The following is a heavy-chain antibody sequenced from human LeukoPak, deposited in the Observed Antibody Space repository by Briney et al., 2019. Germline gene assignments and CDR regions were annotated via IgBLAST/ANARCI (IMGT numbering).Heavy chain of an antibody. Sequence: SVKVSCKASGGTFSSYAISWGRQAPGQGLEWMGGIIPIFGTANSAQKFQGRVTITTEESTSTTYMELRSLRSEDTAVYYCARDRGSYYGSGSYYGIFDYWGQGTLVTVSS. CDR2: IIPIFGTA. CDR3: ARDRGSYYGSGSYYGIFDY. D-gene: IGHD3-10*01. J-gene: IGHJ4*02. CDR1: GGTFSSYA. V-gene: IGHV1-69*05.